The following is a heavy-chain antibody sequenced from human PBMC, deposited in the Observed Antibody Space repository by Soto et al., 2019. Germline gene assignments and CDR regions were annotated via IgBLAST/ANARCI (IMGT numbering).Heavy chain of an antibody. CDR3: ARPHLDRPTYYGLDV. J-gene: IGHJ6*02. V-gene: IGHV3-48*02. CDR1: GFTLSAYS. Sequence: EVQLVESGGGLVQPGGSLRLSCAASGFTLSAYSMNWVRQAPGKGLEWISFINSGSDTIYYGDSVKGRLTISRDNAKNALYLQMNSLRDDDTAVYYCARPHLDRPTYYGLDVWGQGTTVTVSS. D-gene: IGHD3-16*01. CDR2: INSGSDTI.